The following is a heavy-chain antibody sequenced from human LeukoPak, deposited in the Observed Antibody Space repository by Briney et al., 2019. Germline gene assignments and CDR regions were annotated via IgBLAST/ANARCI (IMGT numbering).Heavy chain of an antibody. J-gene: IGHJ6*02. Sequence: ASVKVSCKASGYTFTGYYMHWVRQAPGQGLEWMGWINPNSGGTNYAQRFQGRVTMTRDTSISTAYMELSRLRSDDTAVYYCARATTYCSSTSCRYYYYGMDVWGQGTTVTVSS. D-gene: IGHD2-2*01. CDR3: ARATTYCSSTSCRYYYYGMDV. CDR1: GYTFTGYY. CDR2: INPNSGGT. V-gene: IGHV1-2*02.